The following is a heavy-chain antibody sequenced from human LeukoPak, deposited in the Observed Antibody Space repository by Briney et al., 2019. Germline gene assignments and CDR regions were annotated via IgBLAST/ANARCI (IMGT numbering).Heavy chain of an antibody. D-gene: IGHD1-7*01. CDR3: ARVFSGTVDL. CDR2: IYTSGNT. V-gene: IGHV4-4*09. J-gene: IGHJ5*02. Sequence: SETLSLTCTVSGDSFSNYYWAWIRQPPGKGLGWVGYIYTSGNTDSNPSLKSRVTFSVDASKNQFSLKLRSVTAADTAVYYCARVFSGTVDLWGQGTLVIVSS. CDR1: GDSFSNYY.